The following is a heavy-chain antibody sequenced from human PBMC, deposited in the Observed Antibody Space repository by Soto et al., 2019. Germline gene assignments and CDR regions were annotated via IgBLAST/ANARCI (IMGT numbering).Heavy chain of an antibody. CDR1: GFTVSSNY. D-gene: IGHD3-22*01. CDR3: ARAGSPFDYDSTGYWGFDY. V-gene: IGHV3-53*01. J-gene: IGHJ4*02. CDR2: VYSGGST. Sequence: EVQLVESGGGLIQPGGSLRLSCAASGFTVSSNYMNWVRQAPGKGLEWVSVVYSGGSTYYADSVKGRFTISRDNSKNTVYLQMDSVRAEDTAMYYCARAGSPFDYDSTGYWGFDYWGPGTLVTVSS.